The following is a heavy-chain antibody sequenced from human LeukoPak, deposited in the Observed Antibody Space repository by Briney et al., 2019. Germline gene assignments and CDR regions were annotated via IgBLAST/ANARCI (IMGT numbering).Heavy chain of an antibody. CDR1: GYTVTSYG. D-gene: IGHD6-13*01. Sequence: ASVKVSCKASGYTVTSYGISWGRQAAGEGLEWMGGISAYNCNTNYAQKLHGRVTMTTDTSTSTAYMELRSLRSDDTAVYYCARGPRIAAAGNYYYYGMDVWGQGTTVTVSS. V-gene: IGHV1-18*01. CDR3: ARGPRIAAAGNYYYYGMDV. CDR2: ISAYNCNT. J-gene: IGHJ6*02.